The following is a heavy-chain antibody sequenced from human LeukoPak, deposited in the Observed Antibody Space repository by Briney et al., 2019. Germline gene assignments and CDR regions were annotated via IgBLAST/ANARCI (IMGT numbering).Heavy chain of an antibody. Sequence: SQTLSLTCTVSGGSISSGGYYWSWIRQHPGKGLEWIGYIYYSGSTYYNPSLKSRVTISVDTSKNQFSLKLSSVTAADTAVYYCARGNSGYSGYDLDYWGQGTLVTVSS. J-gene: IGHJ4*02. CDR3: ARGNSGYSGYDLDY. CDR2: IYYSGST. CDR1: GGSISSGGYY. D-gene: IGHD5-12*01. V-gene: IGHV4-31*03.